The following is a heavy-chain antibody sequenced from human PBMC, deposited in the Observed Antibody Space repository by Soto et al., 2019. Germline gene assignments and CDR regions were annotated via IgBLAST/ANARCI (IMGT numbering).Heavy chain of an antibody. CDR3: ARGDCSGTSCYAFDI. CDR1: GFTFSGYG. Sequence: QVQLVESGGGVVQPGRSLRLSCAASGFTFSGYGMHWVRQAPGKGLEWVAVIWYDGSNKNYADSVKGRFTISRDNSKNTLYLQMNSLRAEDTAVYYCARGDCSGTSCYAFDIWGQATMVTVSS. D-gene: IGHD2-2*01. J-gene: IGHJ3*02. V-gene: IGHV3-33*01. CDR2: IWYDGSNK.